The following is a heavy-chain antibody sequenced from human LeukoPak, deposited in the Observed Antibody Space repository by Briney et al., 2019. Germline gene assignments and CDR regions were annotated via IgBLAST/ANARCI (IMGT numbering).Heavy chain of an antibody. CDR2: INHSGST. V-gene: IGHV4-34*01. CDR3: ARTLDYDFWSGYD. D-gene: IGHD3-3*01. CDR1: GGSFSGYY. Sequence: PSETMSLTSAVYGGSFSGYYWSWIRQPPGEGLEWIGEINHSGSTNYNPSLKSRVTISVDTSKNQFSLKLSSVTAADTAVYYCARTLDYDFWSGYDWGQGTLVTVSS. J-gene: IGHJ4*02.